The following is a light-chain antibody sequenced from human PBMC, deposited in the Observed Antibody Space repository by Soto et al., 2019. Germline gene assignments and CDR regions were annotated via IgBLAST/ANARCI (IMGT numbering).Light chain of an antibody. Sequence: DLQLTQSPSSLSASVGDTVTITCRASQTVSRYLNWYQQKSGTAPKLLIYAASTLHTGVPSRFSGRGSGTDFTLTINNLQREDFADYFCQQTYSNLWTFGQGTKVEIK. J-gene: IGKJ1*01. CDR3: QQTYSNLWT. V-gene: IGKV1-39*01. CDR2: AAS. CDR1: QTVSRY.